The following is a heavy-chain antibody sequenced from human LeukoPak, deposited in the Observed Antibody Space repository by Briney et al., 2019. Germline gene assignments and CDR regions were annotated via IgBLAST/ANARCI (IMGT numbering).Heavy chain of an antibody. J-gene: IGHJ6*03. Sequence: PGGSLRLSCAASGFTFSSYGMHWVRQAPGKGLEWVAFIRYDGSNKYYADSVKGRFTISRDNSKNTLYLQMNSLRAEDTAVYYCAGNPVQRGPIYYYYYMDVWGKGTTVTVSS. CDR2: IRYDGSNK. D-gene: IGHD6-25*01. CDR1: GFTFSSYG. CDR3: AGNPVQRGPIYYYYYMDV. V-gene: IGHV3-30*02.